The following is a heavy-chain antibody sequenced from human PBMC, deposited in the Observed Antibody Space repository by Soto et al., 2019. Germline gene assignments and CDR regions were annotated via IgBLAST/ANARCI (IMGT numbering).Heavy chain of an antibody. CDR3: ARSEDTVLDY. Sequence: SETLSLTCTVSGGSLSSSNWWNWVRQPPGKGLEWIGETHHSGRTNYNPSLKSRVTISVDKSKNHFSLKLSSVTAADTAVYYCARSEDTVLDYWGQGTLVTSPQ. CDR2: THHSGRT. D-gene: IGHD4-17*01. CDR1: GGSLSSSNW. V-gene: IGHV4-4*02. J-gene: IGHJ4*02.